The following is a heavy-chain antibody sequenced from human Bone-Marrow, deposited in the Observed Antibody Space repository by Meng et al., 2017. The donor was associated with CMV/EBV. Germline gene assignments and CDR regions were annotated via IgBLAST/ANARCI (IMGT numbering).Heavy chain of an antibody. Sequence: GGSLMISRSASGFQFLGYWMHWVRQAPGKGLVWFSRINSDGSSTSYAESVKGRFTISRDNAKNTLYLQMNSLRAEDTAVYYCARGADFGSYRIYYYYGMDVWGQGTTVTVSS. J-gene: IGHJ6*02. V-gene: IGHV3-74*01. CDR3: ARGADFGSYRIYYYYGMDV. CDR1: GFQFLGYW. D-gene: IGHD1-26*01. CDR2: INSDGSST.